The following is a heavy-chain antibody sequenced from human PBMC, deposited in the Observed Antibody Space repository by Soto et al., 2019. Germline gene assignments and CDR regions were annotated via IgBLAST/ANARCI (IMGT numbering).Heavy chain of an antibody. Sequence: PGGSRRLSGAGSGFIFSKFALSWVRKAPGKGLEWVSGISASGGNTYYADSVKGRLIISRDNSKNTQSLQMNSLRAEDTALYYCAKDPNGDYVGAFEIWGQGTMVTVSS. V-gene: IGHV3-23*01. CDR1: GFIFSKFA. CDR3: AKDPNGDYVGAFEI. J-gene: IGHJ3*02. CDR2: ISASGGNT. D-gene: IGHD4-17*01.